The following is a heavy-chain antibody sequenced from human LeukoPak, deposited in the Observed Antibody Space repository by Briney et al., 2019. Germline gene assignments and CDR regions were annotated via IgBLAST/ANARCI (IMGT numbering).Heavy chain of an antibody. CDR3: ASAYYYDSSGPPIFDAFDI. CDR1: GFTFSSYS. D-gene: IGHD3-22*01. CDR2: IYSGGST. J-gene: IGHJ3*02. V-gene: IGHV3-66*01. Sequence: GGSLRLSCAASGFTFSSYSMNWVRQAPGKGLEWVSVIYSGGSTYYADSVKGRFTISRDNAKNSLYLQMNSLRAEDTAVYYCASAYYYDSSGPPIFDAFDIWGQGTMVTVSS.